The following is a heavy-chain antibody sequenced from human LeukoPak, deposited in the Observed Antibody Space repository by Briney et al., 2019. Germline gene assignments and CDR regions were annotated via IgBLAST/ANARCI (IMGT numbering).Heavy chain of an antibody. CDR3: AKDRGYYDSVGYGFDI. CDR2: ISGSGGST. D-gene: IGHD3-22*01. Sequence: PGGSLRLSCAASGFTFRRYGMSWVRQAPGKGLEWVAAISGSGGSTYYGDSVKGRFTISRDNSKNTLYLQMNSLRADDTAVYYCAKDRGYYDSVGYGFDIWGQGTMVTVSS. CDR1: GFTFRRYG. J-gene: IGHJ3*02. V-gene: IGHV3-23*01.